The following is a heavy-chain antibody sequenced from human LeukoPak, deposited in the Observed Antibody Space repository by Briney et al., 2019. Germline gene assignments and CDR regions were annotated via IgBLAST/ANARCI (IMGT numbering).Heavy chain of an antibody. D-gene: IGHD6-6*01. CDR3: ARLPLRSIAVGYYGMDV. J-gene: IGHJ6*02. Sequence: SVKVSCKASGGTFISYAISWVRQAPGQGLEWMGGIIPIFGTANYAQKFQGRVTITADESTSTAYMELSSLRSEDTAVYYCARLPLRSIAVGYYGMDVWGQGTTVTVSS. CDR2: IIPIFGTA. CDR1: GGTFISYA. V-gene: IGHV1-69*13.